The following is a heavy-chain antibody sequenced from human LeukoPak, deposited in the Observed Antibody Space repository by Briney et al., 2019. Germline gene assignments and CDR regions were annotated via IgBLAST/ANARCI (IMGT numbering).Heavy chain of an antibody. Sequence: GGSLRLSCAASGFTFSSYAMSWVRQAPGTGLEWVSTISGSGGSTYYADSVKGRLTISRDNSKNTLSLQMNSLRAEDTAIYYCARTLTTGVWYYFDYWGQGTLVTVSS. J-gene: IGHJ4*02. CDR2: ISGSGGST. D-gene: IGHD4-11*01. CDR1: GFTFSSYA. CDR3: ARTLTTGVWYYFDY. V-gene: IGHV3-23*01.